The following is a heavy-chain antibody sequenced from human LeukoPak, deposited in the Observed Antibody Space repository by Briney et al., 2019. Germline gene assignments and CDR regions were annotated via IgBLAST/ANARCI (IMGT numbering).Heavy chain of an antibody. CDR1: GFTFSSYN. CDR2: INSDGSST. V-gene: IGHV3-74*01. Sequence: PGGSLRLSCAGSGFTFSSYNMNWVRQAPGKGLVWVSRINSDGSSTSYADSVKGRFTISRDNAKNTLYLQMNSLRAEDTAVYYCARVLSYYYDSSGYYYHYYYGMDVWGQGTTVTVSS. J-gene: IGHJ6*02. CDR3: ARVLSYYYDSSGYYYHYYYGMDV. D-gene: IGHD3-22*01.